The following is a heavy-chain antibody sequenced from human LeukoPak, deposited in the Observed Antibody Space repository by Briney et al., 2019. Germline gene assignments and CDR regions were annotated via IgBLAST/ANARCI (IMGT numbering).Heavy chain of an antibody. D-gene: IGHD1-1*01. CDR2: ISSSSSYI. Sequence: GGSLRLSCAASGFTFSSYSMNWVRQAPGKGLEWVSSISSSSSYIYYAESVKGRFTISRDNAKNSLYLQMNSLRAEDTAVYYCARGVRETGTATYFDYWGQGTLVTVSS. CDR1: GFTFSSYS. CDR3: ARGVRETGTATYFDY. J-gene: IGHJ4*02. V-gene: IGHV3-21*01.